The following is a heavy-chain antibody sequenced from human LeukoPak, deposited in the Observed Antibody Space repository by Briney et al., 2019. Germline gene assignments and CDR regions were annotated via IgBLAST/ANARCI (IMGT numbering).Heavy chain of an antibody. V-gene: IGHV3-7*03. CDR1: GFTFSSYW. Sequence: GGSLRLSCAASGFTFSSYWMSWVRRAPGKGLEWVANIKQDGSEKYYVDSVKGRFTISRDNAKNSLYLQMNSLRAEDTAVYYCAKDQTRNYYGSGSYDYWGQGTLVTVSS. J-gene: IGHJ4*02. D-gene: IGHD3-10*01. CDR3: AKDQTRNYYGSGSYDY. CDR2: IKQDGSEK.